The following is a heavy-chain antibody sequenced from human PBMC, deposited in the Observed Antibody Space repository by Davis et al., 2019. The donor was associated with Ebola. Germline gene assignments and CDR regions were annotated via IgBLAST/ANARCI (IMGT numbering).Heavy chain of an antibody. J-gene: IGHJ6*04. CDR1: GYTFTSYY. Sequence: ASVKVSCKASGYTFTSYYMHWVRQAPGQGLEWMGLINPSGGSTSYAQKFQGRVTMTRDTSTSTVYMELSSLRAEDTAVYYCASEFMAIRPHYYYGMDVWGRGTTVNVSS. D-gene: IGHD6-6*01. V-gene: IGHV1-46*01. CDR3: ASEFMAIRPHYYYGMDV. CDR2: INPSGGST.